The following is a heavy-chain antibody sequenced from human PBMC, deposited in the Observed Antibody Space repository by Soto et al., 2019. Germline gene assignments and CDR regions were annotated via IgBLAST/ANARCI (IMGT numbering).Heavy chain of an antibody. CDR1: GFTFSTFA. V-gene: IGHV3-23*01. Sequence: GGSLRLSCAASGFTFSTFAMSWVRQAPGKGLEWVSAISASGGSTYYADSVKGRYTISRDNSNNTLYLQMNSLRVEDTAVYYCAKDPRVSFDPWGQGTLVTVSS. CDR3: AKDPRVSFDP. J-gene: IGHJ5*02. CDR2: ISASGGST.